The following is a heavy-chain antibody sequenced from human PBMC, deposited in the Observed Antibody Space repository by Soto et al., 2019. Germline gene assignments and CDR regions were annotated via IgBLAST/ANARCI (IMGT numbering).Heavy chain of an antibody. CDR1: GGSISSNNYY. CDR3: ARPRHYGSGSSVPPREHAMDV. V-gene: IGHV4-39*01. Sequence: PSETLSLTCTVSGGSISSNNYYWGWIRQPPGKGLEWIGSIYYSGSTYYNPSLKSRVTISADTSKNQFFLTLSSVTAADTAVYYCARPRHYGSGSSVPPREHAMDVWGQGTTVTVSS. J-gene: IGHJ6*02. CDR2: IYYSGST. D-gene: IGHD3-10*01.